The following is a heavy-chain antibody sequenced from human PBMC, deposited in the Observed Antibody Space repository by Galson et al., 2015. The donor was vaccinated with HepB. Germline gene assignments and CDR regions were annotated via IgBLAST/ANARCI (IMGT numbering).Heavy chain of an antibody. CDR2: INPIFGTA. D-gene: IGHD6-19*01. J-gene: IGHJ4*02. V-gene: IGHV1-69*06. CDR1: GGTFSSYA. Sequence: SVKVSCKASGGTFSSYAISWVRQAPGQGLEWMGGINPIFGTANHAQKFQGRVTITADKSTSTAYMELSSLRSEDTAVYYCARVAGFGIAVADPRPFDYWGQGTLVTVSS. CDR3: ARVAGFGIAVADPRPFDY.